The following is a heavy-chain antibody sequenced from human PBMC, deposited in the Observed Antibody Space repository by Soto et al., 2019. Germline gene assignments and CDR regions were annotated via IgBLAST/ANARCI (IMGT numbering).Heavy chain of an antibody. CDR3: ATRSVTAPR. J-gene: IGHJ4*02. V-gene: IGHV3-53*04. Sequence: EVQLVESGGGLVQPGGSLRLSCAASGFSVSSNYMSWVRQAPGKGLECVSLIYSGGSTYYADSVKGRFTISRHNFNNTLYXXXXXLRSDDTAVYYCATRSVTAPRWGQGTLVTVSS. CDR1: GFSVSSNY. CDR2: IYSGGST. D-gene: IGHD4-17*01.